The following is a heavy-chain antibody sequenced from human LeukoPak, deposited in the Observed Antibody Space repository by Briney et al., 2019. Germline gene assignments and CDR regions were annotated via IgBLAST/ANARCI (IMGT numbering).Heavy chain of an antibody. CDR1: GFTFSSYA. J-gene: IGHJ6*03. Sequence: PGGSLRLSCAASGFTFSSYAMSWVRQAPGKGLEWVSAISGSGGSTYYADSVKGRFTISRDNSKNTLYLQMNSLRAEDTAVYYCAKAVGVVFYYYYYMDVWGKGTTVTVSS. D-gene: IGHD3-3*01. CDR2: ISGSGGST. V-gene: IGHV3-23*01. CDR3: AKAVGVVFYYYYYMDV.